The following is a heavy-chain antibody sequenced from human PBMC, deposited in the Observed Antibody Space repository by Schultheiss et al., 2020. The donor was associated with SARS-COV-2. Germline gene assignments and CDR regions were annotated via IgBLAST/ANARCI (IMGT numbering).Heavy chain of an antibody. D-gene: IGHD1-14*01. CDR2: IYHSGST. CDR1: GYSITSGYY. Sequence: SETLSLTCAVSGYSITSGYYWAWIRQPPGKGLEWIGSIYHSGSTNYNPSLKSRVTISVDTSKNQFSLKLSSVTAADTAVYYCARGRTRRGMDVWGQGTTVTVSS. J-gene: IGHJ6*02. CDR3: ARGRTRRGMDV. V-gene: IGHV4-38-2*01.